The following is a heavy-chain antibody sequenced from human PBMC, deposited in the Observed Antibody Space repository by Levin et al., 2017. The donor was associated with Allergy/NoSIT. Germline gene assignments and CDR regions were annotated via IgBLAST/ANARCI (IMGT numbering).Heavy chain of an antibody. CDR1: GGSFSGYY. V-gene: IGHV4-34*01. CDR2: INHSGST. D-gene: IGHD2-21*01. CDR3: ARGRGDYPRSVASH. Sequence: SETLSLTCAVYGGSFSGYYWSWIRQPPGKGLEWIGEINHSGSTNYNPSLKSRVTISVDTSKNQFSLKLSSVTAADTAVYYCARGRGDYPRSVASHWGQGTLVTVSS. J-gene: IGHJ4*02.